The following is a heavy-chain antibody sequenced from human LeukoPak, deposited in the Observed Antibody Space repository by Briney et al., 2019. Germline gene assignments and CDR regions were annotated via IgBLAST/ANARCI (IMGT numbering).Heavy chain of an antibody. CDR1: GFPFSTHS. Sequence: PGGSLRLSCAASGFPFSTHSLNWVRQAPGKGLEWVSSISAGGDFVYYADSVKGRFTISRDNAKNSLYLQMNSLRAEDTAVYYCARQWSPGTDYWGQGTLVIVSS. J-gene: IGHJ4*02. CDR2: ISAGGDFV. D-gene: IGHD2-8*01. CDR3: ARQWSPGTDY. V-gene: IGHV3-21*04.